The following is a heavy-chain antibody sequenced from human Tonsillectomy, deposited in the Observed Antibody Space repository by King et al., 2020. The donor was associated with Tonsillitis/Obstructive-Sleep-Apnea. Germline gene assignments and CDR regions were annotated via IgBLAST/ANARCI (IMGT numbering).Heavy chain of an antibody. CDR2: MNPNSGNT. CDR3: ARGARGASPYYDFWSGYWGNNWFDP. D-gene: IGHD3-3*01. J-gene: IGHJ5*02. Sequence: QLVQSGAEVKKPGASVKVSCKASGYTFTSYDINWVRQATGQGLEWMGWMNPNSGNTGYAQKFQGRVTMTRNTSISTAYMELSSLRSEDTAVYYCARGARGASPYYDFWSGYWGNNWFDPWGQGTLVTVSS. V-gene: IGHV1-8*01. CDR1: GYTFTSYD.